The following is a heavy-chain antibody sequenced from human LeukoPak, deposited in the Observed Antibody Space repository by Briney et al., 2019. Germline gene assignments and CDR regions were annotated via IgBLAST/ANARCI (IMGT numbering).Heavy chain of an antibody. CDR1: GFTFDDYT. CDR2: ISWDGGST. V-gene: IGHV3-43*01. D-gene: IGHD3-22*01. CDR3: AKDPTHFRVWDSYDSTRLSS. J-gene: IGHJ5*02. Sequence: PGGSLRLSCAASGFTFDDYTMHWVRQAPGKGLEWVSLISWDGGSTYYADSVKGRFTISRDNSKNSLYLQMNSLRTEDTALYYCAKDPTHFRVWDSYDSTRLSSWGQGTLATVSS.